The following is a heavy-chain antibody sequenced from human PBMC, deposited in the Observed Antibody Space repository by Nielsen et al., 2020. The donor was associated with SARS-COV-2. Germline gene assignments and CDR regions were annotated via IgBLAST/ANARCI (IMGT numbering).Heavy chain of an antibody. V-gene: IGHV3-21*01. CDR2: ISSSSSYI. D-gene: IGHD2-8*01. Sequence: WIRQPPGKGLEWVSSISSSSSYIYYADSVKGRFTIFRDNAKNSLYLQMNSLRAEDTAVYYCAGHPYCTNGVCYKYGMDVWGQGTTVTVSS. CDR3: AGHPYCTNGVCYKYGMDV. J-gene: IGHJ6*02.